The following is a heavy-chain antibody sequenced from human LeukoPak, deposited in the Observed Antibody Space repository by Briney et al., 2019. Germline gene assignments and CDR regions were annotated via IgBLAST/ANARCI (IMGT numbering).Heavy chain of an antibody. CDR3: AKGRKDTSGWMGVDS. Sequence: PGGSLRLSCAASGFTFSNHDMNWVRQAPGKGLEWVAAISYDGSKKYYTDSVKGRITISRDNSKNTLDLQMNSLRDEDTALYYCAKGRKDTSGWMGVDSWGQGTLVTVSS. J-gene: IGHJ4*02. CDR1: GFTFSNHD. V-gene: IGHV3-30*18. D-gene: IGHD6-19*01. CDR2: ISYDGSKK.